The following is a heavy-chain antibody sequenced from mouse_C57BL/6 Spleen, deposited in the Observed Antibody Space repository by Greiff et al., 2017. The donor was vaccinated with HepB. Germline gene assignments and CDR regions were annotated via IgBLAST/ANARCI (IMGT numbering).Heavy chain of an antibody. CDR1: GFTFSSYA. CDR3: TRADYYGSSSWYFDV. CDR2: ISSGGDYI. D-gene: IGHD1-1*01. J-gene: IGHJ1*03. V-gene: IGHV5-9-1*02. Sequence: EVHLVESGEGLVKPGGSLKLSCAASGFTFSSYAMSWVRQTPEKRLEWVAYISSGGDYIYYADTVKGRFTISRDNARNTLYLQMSSLKSEDTAMYYCTRADYYGSSSWYFDVWGTGTTVTVSS.